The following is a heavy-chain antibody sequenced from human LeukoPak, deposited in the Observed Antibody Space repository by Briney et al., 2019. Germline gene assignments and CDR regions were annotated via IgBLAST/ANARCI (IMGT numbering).Heavy chain of an antibody. J-gene: IGHJ4*02. CDR2: IRRKAYGGTT. D-gene: IGHD3-22*01. CDR1: GFTFGDYA. CDR3: TRGSSYYYDSSGHLSY. Sequence: GGSLRLSCAAYGFTFGDYAMSWFRQAPWKGLEWVGFIRRKAYGGTTEYAASVKGRFTISRDDSKSIAYLQMNSLKTEDTAVYYCTRGSSYYYDSSGHLSYWGQGTLVTVSS. V-gene: IGHV3-49*03.